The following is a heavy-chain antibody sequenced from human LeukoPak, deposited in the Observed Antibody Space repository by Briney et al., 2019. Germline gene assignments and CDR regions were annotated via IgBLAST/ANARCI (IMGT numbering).Heavy chain of an antibody. CDR3: ARYYADVNGYYYYYDY. D-gene: IGHD3-22*01. Sequence: LETLSLTCTVSGASVSSYYWSWIRKPPGKGLEWIGFSAHTGGSSYNPSLKSRVSISVDKSMNHFSLRLTSVTTADTAVYYCARYYADVNGYYYYYDYWGQGTLVTVSS. CDR1: GASVSSYY. CDR2: SAHTGGS. V-gene: IGHV4-59*02. J-gene: IGHJ4*02.